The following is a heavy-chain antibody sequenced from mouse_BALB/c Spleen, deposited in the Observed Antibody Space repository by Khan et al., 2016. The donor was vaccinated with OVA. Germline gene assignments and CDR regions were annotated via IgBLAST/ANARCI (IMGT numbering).Heavy chain of an antibody. CDR3: ARAGYGGFAH. V-gene: IGHV1-77*01. CDR1: GYTFADFL. Sequence: QVQLKESGPELVKPGASVRMSCRASGYTFADFLISWLKQRPGQGLEWIGEIYPGSGYIYYNEKFKGKATLTSDKSSNTVYMQLSSLTSEDSAVYVCARAGYGGFAHWGQGTLVTVSA. CDR2: IYPGSGYI. D-gene: IGHD3-2*02. J-gene: IGHJ3*01.